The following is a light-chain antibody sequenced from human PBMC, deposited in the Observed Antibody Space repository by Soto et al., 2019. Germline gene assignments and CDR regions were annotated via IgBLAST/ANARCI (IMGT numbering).Light chain of an antibody. Sequence: QSELTQPPSVSGAPGQRVTISCTGSSSNIGAGYDVHWYQQLPGTAPKLLIYGNSNRPSGVPDRFSGSKSGTSASLAITGLQAEDEADYYCQSYDSSLSAVFGGGTKLTVL. V-gene: IGLV1-40*01. CDR3: QSYDSSLSAV. J-gene: IGLJ2*01. CDR2: GNS. CDR1: SSNIGAGYD.